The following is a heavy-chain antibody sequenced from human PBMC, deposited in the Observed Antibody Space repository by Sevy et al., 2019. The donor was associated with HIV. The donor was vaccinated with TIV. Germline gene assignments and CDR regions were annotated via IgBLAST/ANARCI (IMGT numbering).Heavy chain of an antibody. V-gene: IGHV3-43D*03. CDR3: AKPYRIVVAGDYYYSGMDV. Sequence: GSLRLSCAVSGFTFDDYAMHWVRQAPGKGLEWVSLISWDGGSTYYADSVKGRFTISRDNSKNSLYLQMNSLRAEDTALYYCAKPYRIVVAGDYYYSGMDVWGQGTTVTVSS. J-gene: IGHJ6*02. CDR1: GFTFDDYA. D-gene: IGHD2-2*01. CDR2: ISWDGGST.